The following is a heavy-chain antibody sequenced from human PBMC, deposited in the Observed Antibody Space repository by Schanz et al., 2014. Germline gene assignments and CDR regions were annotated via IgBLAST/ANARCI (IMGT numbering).Heavy chain of an antibody. J-gene: IGHJ4*02. CDR3: ARDHTTESYYSAGPPIDY. D-gene: IGHD1-26*01. CDR1: GFTFSSYA. CDR2: IWYDGSNK. V-gene: IGHV3-33*01. Sequence: VHLLDSGGGLVQPGGSLRLSCAASGFTFSSYAMTWVRQAPGMGLEWVAVIWYDGSNKYYADSVKGRFTISRDNSKNTLFLQMNSLRAEDTAVYYCARDHTTESYYSAGPPIDYWGQGTLLAVSS.